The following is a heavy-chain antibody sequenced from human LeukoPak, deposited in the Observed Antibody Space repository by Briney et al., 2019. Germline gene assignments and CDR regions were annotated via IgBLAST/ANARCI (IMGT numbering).Heavy chain of an antibody. D-gene: IGHD6-13*01. CDR1: GCTFNIYA. Sequence: GGTLSLSCAASGCTFNIYAMHWVRQAPGKGLEWVAFIRYDGSDKYYADSVKGRFTISRDNSKNTLYLQMNSLRADDTAVYYCAKERDSSSWSDYWGQGTLVTVSS. CDR3: AKERDSSSWSDY. J-gene: IGHJ4*02. V-gene: IGHV3-30*02. CDR2: IRYDGSDK.